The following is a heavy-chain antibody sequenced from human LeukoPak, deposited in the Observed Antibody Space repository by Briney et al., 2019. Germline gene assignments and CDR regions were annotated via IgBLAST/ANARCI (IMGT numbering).Heavy chain of an antibody. Sequence: GGSLRLSCAASGFTFSTYALSWVRRAPGRGLEWVSVISGSGGITYYADSVKGRFTISRDNSKNTMYLQMNSLRVEDTAEYYCAKEFPPSGTTCCCYIDSWGQGTLVTVSS. V-gene: IGHV3-23*01. CDR2: ISGSGGIT. J-gene: IGHJ4*02. CDR3: AKEFPPSGTTCCCYIDS. CDR1: GFTFSTYA. D-gene: IGHD1/OR15-1a*01.